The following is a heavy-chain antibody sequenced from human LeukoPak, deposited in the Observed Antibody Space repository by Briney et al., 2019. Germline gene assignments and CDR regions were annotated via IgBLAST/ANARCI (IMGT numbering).Heavy chain of an antibody. Sequence: SETLSLTCTVSGGSISSGGYYWCWIRQPPGKGLEWIGYIYHSGSTYYNPSLKSRVTISVDRSKNQFSLKLSSVTAADTAVYYCARGGLAAPFDYWGQGTLVTVSS. CDR1: GGSISSGGYY. J-gene: IGHJ4*02. V-gene: IGHV4-30-2*01. CDR3: ARGGLAAPFDY. D-gene: IGHD6-25*01. CDR2: IYHSGST.